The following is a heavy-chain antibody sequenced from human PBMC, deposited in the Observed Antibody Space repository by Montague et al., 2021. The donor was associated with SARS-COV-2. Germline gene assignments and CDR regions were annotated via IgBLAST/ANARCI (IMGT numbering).Heavy chain of an antibody. CDR1: GGSFSSYC. J-gene: IGHJ6*02. Sequence: SETLSLTCAVYGGSFSSYCWSWICLRPGEGLGRMGEISHCGSTSYNSSLKRRATISVDTSKNQFSLKLSSVTAADTAVYYCARVRYYGSGTPWGMDVWGQGTTVTVSS. V-gene: IGHV4-34*01. CDR3: ARVRYYGSGTPWGMDV. CDR2: ISHCGST. D-gene: IGHD3-10*01.